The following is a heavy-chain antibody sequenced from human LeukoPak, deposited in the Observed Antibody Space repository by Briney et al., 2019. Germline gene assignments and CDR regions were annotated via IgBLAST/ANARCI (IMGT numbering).Heavy chain of an antibody. Sequence: GGSLRLSCAASGITFSSYTMNWVRQAPGKGLEWVSFISTSSSYTYYADSVKGRFTISRDNSKNTLYLQMNSLRAEDTAVYYCAKRGAEVGATVAPGDYWGQGTLLTVSS. CDR2: ISTSSSYT. CDR1: GITFSSYT. V-gene: IGHV3-21*04. CDR3: AKRGAEVGATVAPGDY. D-gene: IGHD1-26*01. J-gene: IGHJ4*02.